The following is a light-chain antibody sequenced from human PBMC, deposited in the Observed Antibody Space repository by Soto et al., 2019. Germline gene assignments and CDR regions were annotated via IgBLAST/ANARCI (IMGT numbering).Light chain of an antibody. CDR1: QSVSSSY. V-gene: IGKV3-20*01. CDR3: QQYGSSSWT. J-gene: IGKJ1*01. CDR2: GAS. Sequence: EIVLTQSPGTLSLSPGERATLSCRASQSVSSSYLAWYQQKPGQAPRLLIYGASSRATGIPDRFSGSGSGTDFTLTISRLEPEDSAVYYCQQYGSSSWTFGQGTKVDI.